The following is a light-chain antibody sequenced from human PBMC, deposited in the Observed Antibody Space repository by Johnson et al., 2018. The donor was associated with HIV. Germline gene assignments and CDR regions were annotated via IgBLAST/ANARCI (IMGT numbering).Light chain of an antibody. Sequence: QSVLTQPPSVSAAPGQKVTISCSGSSSNIGNNYVSWYQQLPGTAPKLLIHENNKRHSGIPDRFSGSKSGTSATLGITGLQTGDEADYYCGTWDSSLNAYVFGAATKVAVL. J-gene: IGLJ1*01. CDR1: SSNIGNNY. CDR2: ENN. V-gene: IGLV1-51*02. CDR3: GTWDSSLNAYV.